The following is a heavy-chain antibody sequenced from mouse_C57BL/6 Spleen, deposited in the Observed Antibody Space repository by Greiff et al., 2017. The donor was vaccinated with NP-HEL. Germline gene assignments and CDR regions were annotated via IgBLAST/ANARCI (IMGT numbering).Heavy chain of an antibody. CDR1: GYSITSGYY. CDR2: ISYDGSN. V-gene: IGHV3-6*01. Sequence: EVKLMESGPGLVKPSQSLSLTCSVTGYSITSGYYWNWIRQFPGNKLEWMGYISYDGSNNYNPSLKNRIPITRDTSKNQFFLKLNSVTTEDTATYYCAKEEILGFDVWGTGTTVTVSS. CDR3: AKEEILGFDV. D-gene: IGHD4-1*01. J-gene: IGHJ1*03.